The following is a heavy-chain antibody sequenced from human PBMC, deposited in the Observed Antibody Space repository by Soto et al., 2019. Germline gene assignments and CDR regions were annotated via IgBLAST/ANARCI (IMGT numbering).Heavy chain of an antibody. CDR3: ARGPGIQLWLRTDYYYGMDV. D-gene: IGHD5-18*01. Sequence: VGSLRLSCAASGFTFSSYAMHWVRQAPGKGLEWVAVISYDGSNKYYADSVKGRFTISRDNSKNTLYLQMNSLRAEDTAVYYCARGPGIQLWLRTDYYYGMDVWGQGTTVTVSS. CDR1: GFTFSSYA. V-gene: IGHV3-30-3*01. J-gene: IGHJ6*02. CDR2: ISYDGSNK.